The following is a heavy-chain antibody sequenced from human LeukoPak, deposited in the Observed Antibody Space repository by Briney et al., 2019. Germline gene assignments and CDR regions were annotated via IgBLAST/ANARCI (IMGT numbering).Heavy chain of an antibody. D-gene: IGHD4-17*01. Sequence: PSQTLSLTCPVSGGSISSYYWSSIRQPARKGLEWIGRIYTSGSTNYNPSLKSRVTMSVDTSKNQFSLKLSSVTAADTAVYYCARGGDYGDFPDYWGQGTLVTVSS. CDR2: IYTSGST. J-gene: IGHJ4*02. CDR3: ARGGDYGDFPDY. V-gene: IGHV4-4*07. CDR1: GGSISSYY.